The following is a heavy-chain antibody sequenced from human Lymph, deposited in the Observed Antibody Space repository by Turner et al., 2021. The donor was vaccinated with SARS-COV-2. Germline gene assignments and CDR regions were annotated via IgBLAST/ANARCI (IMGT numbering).Heavy chain of an antibody. CDR3: AKGDGYPPHGLLDP. J-gene: IGHJ5*02. CDR2: MNPNSGYT. V-gene: IGHV1-8*01. D-gene: IGHD6-25*01. CDR1: GYTFTSYD. Sequence: QVQLVQSGAAVKKPGSSLKVSCKASGYTFTSYDINWVRQATGQGLEWMGWMNPNSGYTGYAQKFQGRVTMTRNTSISTAYMELNSLTSDDTAVYYCAKGDGYPPHGLLDPWGQGTLVTVSS.